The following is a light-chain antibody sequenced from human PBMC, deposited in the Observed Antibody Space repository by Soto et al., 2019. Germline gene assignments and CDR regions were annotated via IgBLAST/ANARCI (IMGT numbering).Light chain of an antibody. CDR3: QQYGRSPRT. CDR1: QTVSRSY. V-gene: IGKV3-20*01. Sequence: EILLTQSPGTLSLSPGERVTLSCRASQTVSRSYLAWYQQKPGQAPRLLIYDTSNRATGIPDRFSGGGSGTDFTLTITSLEPEDFAVYYCQQYGRSPRTFGQGTKVDIK. CDR2: DTS. J-gene: IGKJ1*01.